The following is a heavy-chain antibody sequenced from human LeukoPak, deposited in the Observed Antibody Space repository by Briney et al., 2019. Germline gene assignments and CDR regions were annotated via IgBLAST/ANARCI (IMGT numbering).Heavy chain of an antibody. D-gene: IGHD3-22*01. CDR3: ARCRSYDSSGYCDAVDI. Sequence: TSETLSLTCTVSGVSISNYYWTWIRQPPGKGLEWIGHIYNTGNPKYNPSLQSRVTILVDKSKNQFSLNLNSVTAADTAIYYCARCRSYDSSGYCDAVDIWGQGTMVTVSS. CDR1: GVSISNYY. V-gene: IGHV4-59*01. CDR2: IYNTGNP. J-gene: IGHJ3*02.